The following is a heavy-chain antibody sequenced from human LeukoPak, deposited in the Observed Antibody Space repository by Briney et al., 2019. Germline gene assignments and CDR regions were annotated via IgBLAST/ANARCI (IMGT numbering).Heavy chain of an antibody. V-gene: IGHV4-4*09. CDR2: IYTSGST. Sequence: SETLSLTCTVSGGSISSYYWSWIRQPPGKGLEWIGYIYTSGSTNYNPSLKSRVTISVDTSKNQFSLKLSCVTAADTAVYYCAKRGLSGSYDWFDPWGQGTLVTVSS. CDR3: AKRGLSGSYDWFDP. J-gene: IGHJ5*02. CDR1: GGSISSYY. D-gene: IGHD1-26*01.